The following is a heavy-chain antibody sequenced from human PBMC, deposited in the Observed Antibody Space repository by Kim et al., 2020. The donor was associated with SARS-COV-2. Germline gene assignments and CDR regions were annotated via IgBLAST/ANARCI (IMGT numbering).Heavy chain of an antibody. V-gene: IGHV4-59*08. CDR3: ARQDSSWSVSLGWFDP. D-gene: IGHD6-13*01. CDR2: IYYSGST. Sequence: SETLSLTCTVSGGSISSYYWSWIRQPPGKGLEWIGYIYYSGSTNYNPSLKRRVTISVDTSKNQFSLKLSSVTAADTAVYYCARQDSSWSVSLGWFDPWGQGTLVTVSS. CDR1: GGSISSYY. J-gene: IGHJ5*02.